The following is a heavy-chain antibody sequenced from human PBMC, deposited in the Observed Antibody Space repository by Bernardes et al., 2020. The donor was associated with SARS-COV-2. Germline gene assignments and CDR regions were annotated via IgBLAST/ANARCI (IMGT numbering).Heavy chain of an antibody. Sequence: SETLSLTCTVSGGSISSYYWSWIRQPPGKGLEWIGYIYYSGSTNYNPSLKSRVTISVDTSKNQFSLKLSSVTAADTAVYYCARGGIAAAGTGRYYYGMDVWGQGTTVTVSS. CDR2: IYYSGST. J-gene: IGHJ6*02. CDR3: ARGGIAAAGTGRYYYGMDV. D-gene: IGHD6-13*01. CDR1: GGSISSYY. V-gene: IGHV4-59*01.